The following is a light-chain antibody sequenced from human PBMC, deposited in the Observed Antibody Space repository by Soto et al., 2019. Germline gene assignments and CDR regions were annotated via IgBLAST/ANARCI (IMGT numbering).Light chain of an antibody. CDR3: QQYAGSPRT. Sequence: EIVLTQSPDTLSLSPGDRASLSCRASQSVNSAFLAWYQQKPGQAPRLLIYGASSSAPGVPATFSGSGSGTQFTLPISRLEPAAFALYYSQQYAGSPRTFGQRNKVDI. CDR1: QSVNSAF. V-gene: IGKV3-20*01. CDR2: GAS. J-gene: IGKJ1*01.